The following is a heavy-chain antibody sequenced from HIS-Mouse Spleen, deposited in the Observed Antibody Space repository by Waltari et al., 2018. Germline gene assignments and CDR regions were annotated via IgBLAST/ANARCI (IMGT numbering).Heavy chain of an antibody. V-gene: IGHV4-31*03. Sequence: QVQLQESGPGLVKPSQTLSLTCTVSGGSISSGGYYWSWIRQHPGKGLEWIGYIYYSGSTYSTPSLKRRVTISVDTSKNQFSLKLSSVTAADTAVYYCARAEGEEDSGYDYYYYGMDVWGQGTTVTVSS. D-gene: IGHD5-12*01. CDR2: IYYSGST. CDR1: GGSISSGGYY. CDR3: ARAEGEEDSGYDYYYYGMDV. J-gene: IGHJ6*02.